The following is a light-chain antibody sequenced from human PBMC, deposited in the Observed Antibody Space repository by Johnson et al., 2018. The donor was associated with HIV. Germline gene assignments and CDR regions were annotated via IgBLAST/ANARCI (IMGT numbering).Light chain of an antibody. CDR2: ETT. V-gene: IGLV1-51*02. J-gene: IGLJ1*01. CDR3: GTWDSSLNAYV. CDR1: SSNIGNNY. Sequence: QSLLTQPPSVSAAPGQNVTISCSGSSSNIGNNYISWYQQLPGTAPKLLIYETTKRPSGIPDRFSGSRSGTSATLGITGLQTGDEADYYCGTWDSSLNAYVFGAATKVAVL.